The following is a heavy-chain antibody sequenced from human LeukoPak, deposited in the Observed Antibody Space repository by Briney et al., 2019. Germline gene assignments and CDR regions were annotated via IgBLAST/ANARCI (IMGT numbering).Heavy chain of an antibody. CDR2: ISAYNGNT. CDR3: ARDRIVVVVAATPYYYYGMDV. J-gene: IGHJ6*02. CDR1: GYIFSDYY. V-gene: IGHV1-18*04. Sequence: ASVKVSCKASGYIFSDYYMHWVRQAPGQGLEWMGWISAYNGNTNYAQKLQGRVTMTTDTSTSTAYMGLRSLRSDDTAVYYYARDRIVVVVAATPYYYYGMDVWGQGTTVTVSS. D-gene: IGHD2-15*01.